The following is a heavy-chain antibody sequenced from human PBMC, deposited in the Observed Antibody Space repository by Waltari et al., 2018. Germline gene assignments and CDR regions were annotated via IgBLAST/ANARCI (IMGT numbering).Heavy chain of an antibody. CDR1: GFTFSSYG. CDR2: IRYDGSNK. J-gene: IGHJ3*02. CDR3: AKGDYSSSWRHDAFDI. D-gene: IGHD6-13*01. Sequence: QVQLVESGGGVVQPGGSLRLSCAASGFTFSSYGMHWVRQAPGKGLEWVAFIRYDGSNKYYADSVKGRFTISRDNSKNTLYLQMNSLRAEDTAVYYCAKGDYSSSWRHDAFDIWGQGTMVTVSS. V-gene: IGHV3-30*02.